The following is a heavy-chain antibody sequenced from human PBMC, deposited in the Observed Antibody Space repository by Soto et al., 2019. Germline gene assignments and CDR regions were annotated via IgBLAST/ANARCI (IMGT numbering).Heavy chain of an antibody. V-gene: IGHV3-23*01. CDR3: AKGRGYCSSTSCYVGSDY. D-gene: IGHD2-2*01. Sequence: EVQLLESGGGLVQPGGSLRLSCAASGFTFSSYAMSWVRQAPGKGLEWVSAISGIGGSTYYADSVKGRFTISRDTSKNTLDLQMNSLRAEDTAVYYCAKGRGYCSSTSCYVGSDYWGQGTLVTVSS. CDR2: ISGIGGST. J-gene: IGHJ4*02. CDR1: GFTFSSYA.